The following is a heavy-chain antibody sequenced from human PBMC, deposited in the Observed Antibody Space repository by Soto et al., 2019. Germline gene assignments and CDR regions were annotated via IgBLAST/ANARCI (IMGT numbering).Heavy chain of an antibody. CDR2: INHSGSS. CDR3: ARMAGPWYFDL. CDR1: GGSFSGFY. V-gene: IGHV4-34*01. Sequence: SETLSLTCAAHGGSFSGFYWTWIRQPPGKGLEWIGEINHSGSSNYNPPLKSRVTMSLDTSRNQFSLSLNSVTAADTAVYYCARMAGPWYFDLWGRGTLVTVSS. J-gene: IGHJ2*01.